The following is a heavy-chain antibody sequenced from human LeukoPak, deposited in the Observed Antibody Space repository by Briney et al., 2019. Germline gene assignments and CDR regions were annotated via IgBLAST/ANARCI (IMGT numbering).Heavy chain of an antibody. V-gene: IGHV3-66*01. J-gene: IGHJ4*02. Sequence: GGPLRLSGAPLGFPVRIIYLSGSAQAPGKGLEWVSVIYSAGSTYYADSVKGRFTISRDNSKNTLYLQMNSLRAEDTAVYYCATSLTWGQGTLVTASS. CDR1: GFPVRIIY. CDR3: ATSLT. CDR2: IYSAGST.